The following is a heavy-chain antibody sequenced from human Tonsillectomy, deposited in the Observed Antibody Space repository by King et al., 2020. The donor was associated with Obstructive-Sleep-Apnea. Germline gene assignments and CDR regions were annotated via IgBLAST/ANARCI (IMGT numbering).Heavy chain of an antibody. V-gene: IGHV4-59*01. CDR3: ARGPVGQWLVLDY. Sequence: VQLQESGPGLVKPSETLSLTCTVSGGSISSYYWSWIRQPPGKGLEWIGCFYYSGSTNYNPSLKSRVTISVDTSKNQFSLKLSSVTAADTAVYYCARGPVGQWLVLDYWGQGTLVTVSS. CDR1: GGSISSYY. CDR2: FYYSGST. J-gene: IGHJ4*02. D-gene: IGHD6-19*01.